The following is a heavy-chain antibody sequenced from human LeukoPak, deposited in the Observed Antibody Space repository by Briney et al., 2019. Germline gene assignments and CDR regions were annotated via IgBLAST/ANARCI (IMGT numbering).Heavy chain of an antibody. D-gene: IGHD1-26*01. Sequence: SETLSLICTVSGVPLSRYYWSWVRQPPGKGLEWVGYIYYSGSTNYNPSLKSRVPLSLDPPKHQCPLTLSSATAAGTAVYNCARGGSVGATTLDYWGQGTLVTVSS. CDR1: GVPLSRYY. V-gene: IGHV4-59*01. CDR3: ARGGSVGATTLDY. J-gene: IGHJ4*02. CDR2: IYYSGST.